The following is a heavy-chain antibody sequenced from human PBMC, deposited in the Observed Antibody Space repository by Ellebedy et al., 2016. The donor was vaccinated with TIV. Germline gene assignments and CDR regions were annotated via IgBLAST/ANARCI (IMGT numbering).Heavy chain of an antibody. CDR3: ARAFQGGYDY. CDR1: GFTFGSYS. CDR2: ISSSSTI. J-gene: IGHJ4*02. D-gene: IGHD5-18*01. V-gene: IGHV3-48*04. Sequence: GESLKISCAVSGFTFGSYSMNWVRQAPGKGLEWVSYISSSSTIYYADSVKGRFTISRDNAKNTMFLQMNSLRGEDTAVYYCARAFQGGYDYWGQGTLVTVSS.